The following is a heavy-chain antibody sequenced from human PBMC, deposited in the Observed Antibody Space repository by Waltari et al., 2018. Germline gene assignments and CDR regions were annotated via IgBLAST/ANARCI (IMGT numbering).Heavy chain of an antibody. CDR2: IYYSGST. Sequence: QLQLQESGPGLVKPSETLSLTCTVSGGSISSSSYYWGWIGSIYYSGSTYYNPSLKSRGTISVDTSKNQFSLKRSSVTAAETAVYYCARHRGMRVGATNWGPRQAFDIWGQGTMVTVSS. J-gene: IGHJ3*02. CDR3: ARHRGMRVGATNWGPRQAFDI. V-gene: IGHV4-39*01. CDR1: GGSISSSSYY. D-gene: IGHD1-26*01.